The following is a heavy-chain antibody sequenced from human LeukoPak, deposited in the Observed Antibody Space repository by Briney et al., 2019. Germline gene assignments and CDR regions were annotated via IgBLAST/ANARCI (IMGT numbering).Heavy chain of an antibody. CDR1: GYTFTSYY. J-gene: IGHJ4*02. CDR3: AVSVGVVPAATGGGLGY. CDR2: INPSGGST. D-gene: IGHD2-2*01. Sequence: ASVKVSCKASGYTFTSYYMHWVRQAPGQGLERMGIINPSGGSTSYAQKFQGRVTMTRDTSTSTVYMELSSLRSEDTAVYYCAVSVGVVPAATGGGLGYWGQGTLVTVSS. V-gene: IGHV1-46*01.